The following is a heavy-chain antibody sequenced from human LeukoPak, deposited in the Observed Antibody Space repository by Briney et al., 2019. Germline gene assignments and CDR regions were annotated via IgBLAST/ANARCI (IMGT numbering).Heavy chain of an antibody. CDR3: AERDVTRTIFGLDQNEGAFDI. Sequence: SETLSLTCTVSGGSISSYYWSWIRQPAGKGLEWIGRIYTSGSTNYNPSLKSRVTMSVDTSKNQFSLKLSSVTAADTAVYYCAERDVTRTIFGLDQNEGAFDIWGQGTMVTVSS. CDR1: GGSISSYY. V-gene: IGHV4-4*07. J-gene: IGHJ3*02. CDR2: IYTSGST. D-gene: IGHD3-3*01.